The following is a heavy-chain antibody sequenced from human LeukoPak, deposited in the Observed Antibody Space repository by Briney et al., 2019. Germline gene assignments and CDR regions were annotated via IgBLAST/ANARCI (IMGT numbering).Heavy chain of an antibody. CDR1: GFTFSTYW. CDR3: ARGGDGSTYGLVY. J-gene: IGHJ4*02. D-gene: IGHD5-18*01. CDR2: IKTDGSTT. Sequence: PGGSLRPSCAASGFTFSTYWLHWVRQAPGKGLVWVSRIKTDGSTTNYADSVKGRFVISRDNAENTLYLQINSLRAEDTAVYYCARGGDGSTYGLVYWGQGTLVTVSS. V-gene: IGHV3-74*01.